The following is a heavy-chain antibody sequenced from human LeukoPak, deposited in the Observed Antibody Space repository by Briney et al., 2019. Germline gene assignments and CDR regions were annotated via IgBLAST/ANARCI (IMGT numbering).Heavy chain of an antibody. CDR3: ARFAPTHWFDP. Sequence: GESLRLSCAASGFTFNRYAMSWVRQAPGKGLEWVAVIAYDATNIYYADSVKGRFTISRVNSKNTLYLQMNSLRAEDTAVYYCARFAPTHWFDPWGQGTLVTVSS. V-gene: IGHV3-30-3*01. CDR2: IAYDATNI. J-gene: IGHJ5*02. CDR1: GFTFNRYA.